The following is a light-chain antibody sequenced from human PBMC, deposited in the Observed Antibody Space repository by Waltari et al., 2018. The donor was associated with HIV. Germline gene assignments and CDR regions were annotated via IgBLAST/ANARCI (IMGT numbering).Light chain of an antibody. CDR2: GYN. CDR3: HSYDSSLDGWV. V-gene: IGLV1-40*01. Sequence: QSVLTQPPSVSGAPGPRVTISCTGSSPNIRAAYPVNWYQQLPGTAPKLLIYGYNNRPSGVPDRFSGSKSGTSASLAITGLQAEDEADYYCHSYDSSLDGWVFGGGTKLTVL. J-gene: IGLJ3*02. CDR1: SPNIRAAYP.